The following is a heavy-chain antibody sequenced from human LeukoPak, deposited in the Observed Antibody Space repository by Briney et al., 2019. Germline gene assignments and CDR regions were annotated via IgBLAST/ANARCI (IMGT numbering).Heavy chain of an antibody. CDR1: GYTFTSYY. CDR3: ARDLAYSSTSWNVHYYYYYYMDV. CDR2: INPSGGST. V-gene: IGHV1-46*01. J-gene: IGHJ6*03. D-gene: IGHD2-2*01. Sequence: ASVKVSCKASGYTFTSYYMHWVRQAPGQGLEWMGIINPSGGSTSYAQKFQGRVTMTRDTSKNQFSLKLSSVTAADTAVYYCARDLAYSSTSWNVHYYYYYYMDVWGKGTTVTVSS.